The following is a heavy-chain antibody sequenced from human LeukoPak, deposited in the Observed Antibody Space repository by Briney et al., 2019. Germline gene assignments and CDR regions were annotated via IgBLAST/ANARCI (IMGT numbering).Heavy chain of an antibody. CDR3: ARDRTSITTIVVAQEFDY. Sequence: GGSLRLSCAASGFTFSSYSMTWVRQAPGKGLEWVSSISSSSSYIYYADSVKGRFTISRDNAKNSLYLQMNSLRAEDTAVYYCARDRTSITTIVVAQEFDYWGQGTLVTVSS. V-gene: IGHV3-21*01. CDR1: GFTFSSYS. J-gene: IGHJ4*02. D-gene: IGHD3-22*01. CDR2: ISSSSSYI.